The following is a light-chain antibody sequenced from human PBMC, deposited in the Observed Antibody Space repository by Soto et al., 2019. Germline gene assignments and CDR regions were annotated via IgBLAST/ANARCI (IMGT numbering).Light chain of an antibody. J-gene: IGKJ3*01. V-gene: IGKV1-9*01. CDR3: QQANIFPLT. Sequence: IPLTPSPSSLSASVGDRVTISCRASQGIGCYLAWYQQKPGKAPRLLIFTASTLETGVPSRFSGSGFGPDFTLTISSLPPEDLATYYCQQANIFPLTCGPGTKLHI. CDR1: QGIGCY. CDR2: TAS.